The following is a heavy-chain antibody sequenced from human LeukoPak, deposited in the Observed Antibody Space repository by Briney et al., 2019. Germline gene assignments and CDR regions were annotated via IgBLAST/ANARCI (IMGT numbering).Heavy chain of an antibody. CDR3: AKEGEWLPDY. V-gene: IGHV3-30*02. Sequence: GGSLRLSCVASGFSLSNNGMRWVRQAPGKGLEWVAATWFDGKRNDYGDAVKGRFTISRDNSRNSLYLQMNSLRAEDTAVYFCAKEGEWLPDYWGQGTLVTVSS. D-gene: IGHD3-3*01. CDR2: TWFDGKRN. CDR1: GFSLSNNG. J-gene: IGHJ4*02.